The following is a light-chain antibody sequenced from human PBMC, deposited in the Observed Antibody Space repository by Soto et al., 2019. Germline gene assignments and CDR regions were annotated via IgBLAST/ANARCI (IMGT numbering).Light chain of an antibody. V-gene: IGKV3-20*01. CDR1: QSVSSSY. CDR3: QQYGSSPA. Sequence: EIVLTQSPGTLSLSPGERATLSCRASQSVSSSYLAWNHQKPGQAPRLLIYGASSRATGIPDRFSGSGSGTDFTLTISRLEPEDFAVYYCQQYGSSPAFGGGTKVEIK. CDR2: GAS. J-gene: IGKJ4*01.